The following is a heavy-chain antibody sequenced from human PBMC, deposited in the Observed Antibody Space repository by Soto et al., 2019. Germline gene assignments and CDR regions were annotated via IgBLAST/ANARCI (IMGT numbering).Heavy chain of an antibody. CDR2: VSGAGGST. V-gene: IGHV3-23*01. CDR1: GFTFSSYA. D-gene: IGHD6-19*01. CDR3: ASNKGSGWSSYYYYGMDV. J-gene: IGHJ6*02. Sequence: GGSLRLSCAASGFTFSSYAMSWVRQAAGKGLEWVSAVSGAGGSTYYADSVKGRFTISRDNSKNTLYLQMNSLRVEDTAVYYCASNKGSGWSSYYYYGMDVWGQGTTVTVSS.